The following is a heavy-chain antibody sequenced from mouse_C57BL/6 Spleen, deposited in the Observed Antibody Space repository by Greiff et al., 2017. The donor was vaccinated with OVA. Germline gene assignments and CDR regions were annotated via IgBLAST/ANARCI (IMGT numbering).Heavy chain of an antibody. CDR2: IYPGNSDT. CDR1: GYTFTSYW. CDR3: TRFGVVAKEGYAMDY. J-gene: IGHJ4*01. Sequence: EVQLQQSGTVLARPGASVKMSCKTSGYTFTSYWMHWVKQRPGQGLEWIGAIYPGNSDTSYNQKFKGKAKLPAVTSASTAYMELSSLTNEDSAVYYCTRFGVVAKEGYAMDYWGQGTSVTVSS. V-gene: IGHV1-5*01. D-gene: IGHD1-1*01.